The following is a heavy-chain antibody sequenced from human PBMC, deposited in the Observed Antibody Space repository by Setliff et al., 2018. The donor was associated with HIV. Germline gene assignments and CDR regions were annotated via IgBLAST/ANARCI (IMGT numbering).Heavy chain of an antibody. V-gene: IGHV3-7*01. CDR3: ARAHDNHDSSGYSHDS. Sequence: GGSLRLSCAASGFTFTNYWMAWIRQAPGRGLEWAAIISNDGGREYYVDSVKGRFTISRDNAKSSLYLQMDSLRVEDTAVYYCARAHDNHDSSGYSHDSWGQGSLVTVSS. J-gene: IGHJ4*02. CDR1: GFTFTNYW. D-gene: IGHD3-22*01. CDR2: ISNDGGRE.